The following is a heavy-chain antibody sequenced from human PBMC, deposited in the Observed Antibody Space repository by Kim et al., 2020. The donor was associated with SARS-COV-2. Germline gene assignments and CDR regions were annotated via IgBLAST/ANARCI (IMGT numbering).Heavy chain of an antibody. Sequence: GGSLRLSCEASGFTFSTYWMNWVRQGPGKGLVWVSRINSDAGDTHYADSVKGRFTISRDNAENTLHLQLNSLGGVDTAIYYCARGTFQQGFDPWGQGTLVTVSS. CDR1: GFTFSTYW. CDR3: ARGTFQQGFDP. V-gene: IGHV3-74*01. J-gene: IGHJ5*02. CDR2: INSDAGDT.